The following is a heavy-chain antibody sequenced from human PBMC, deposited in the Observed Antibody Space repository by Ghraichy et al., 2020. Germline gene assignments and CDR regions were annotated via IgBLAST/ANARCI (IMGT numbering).Heavy chain of an antibody. J-gene: IGHJ3*02. Sequence: SETLSLTCTVSGGSISSYYWSWIRQPPGKGLEWIGYIYYTGSTNYNPSLKSRVTMSVDTSKNQLSLRLTSVTAADTAVYYCARDGLGRGMSFDIWGQGTVVTVSS. CDR3: ARDGLGRGMSFDI. V-gene: IGHV4-59*01. D-gene: IGHD3-16*01. CDR2: IYYTGST. CDR1: GGSISSYY.